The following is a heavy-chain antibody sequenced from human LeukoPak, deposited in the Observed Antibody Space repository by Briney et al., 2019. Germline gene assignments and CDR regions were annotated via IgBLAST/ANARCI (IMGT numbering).Heavy chain of an antibody. CDR2: IIPIFGTA. Sequence: SVKVSCKASGGTFSSYAISWVRQAPGQGLEWMGGIIPIFGTANYAQKLQGRVTITADESTSTAYMELSSLRSEDTAVYYCARDLSGDSSSGLEIPAVLPSYYYYYGMDVWGQGTTVTVSS. J-gene: IGHJ6*02. CDR1: GGTFSSYA. V-gene: IGHV1-69*13. D-gene: IGHD6-6*01. CDR3: ARDLSGDSSSGLEIPAVLPSYYYYYGMDV.